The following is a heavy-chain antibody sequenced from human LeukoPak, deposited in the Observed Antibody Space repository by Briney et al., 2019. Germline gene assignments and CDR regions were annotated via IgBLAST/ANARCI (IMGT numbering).Heavy chain of an antibody. V-gene: IGHV3-9*01. CDR2: ISWNSGSI. Sequence: GRSLRLPCAASGFTFDDYAMHWVRQAPGKGLEWVSGISWNSGSIGYADSVKGRFTISRDNAKNSLYLQMNSLRAEDTALYYCAKDLSMIVVAPGYWGQGTLVTVSS. CDR1: GFTFDDYA. J-gene: IGHJ4*02. D-gene: IGHD3-22*01. CDR3: AKDLSMIVVAPGY.